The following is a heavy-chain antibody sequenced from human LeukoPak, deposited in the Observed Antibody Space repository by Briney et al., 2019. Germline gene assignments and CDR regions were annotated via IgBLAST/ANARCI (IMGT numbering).Heavy chain of an antibody. CDR2: IYLYGTT. CDR3: ARQKWEQQGRDYYFYGLDV. CDR1: AGFISSSNW. J-gene: IGHJ6*02. V-gene: IGHV4-4*02. D-gene: IGHD1-26*01. Sequence: PSETLSLTCAVSAGFISSSNWWSWVRQSPVKGLEWIGEIYLYGTTNYNPSLKSRVTMSVDRSKNQFSLKLSSVTAAGTAVYYCARQKWEQQGRDYYFYGLDVWGPGTTVTVSS.